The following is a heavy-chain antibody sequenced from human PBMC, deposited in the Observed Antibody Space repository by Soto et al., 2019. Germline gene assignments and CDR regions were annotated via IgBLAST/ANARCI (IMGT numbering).Heavy chain of an antibody. Sequence: EVQLVESGGGLIQPGGSLRLSCAASGFTVSRNYMSWVRQAPGKGLEWVSAIYSGGSTYYADSVKGRFTISRGNSKNTLYLQMNCLRAEDTAVYYCAAGKDYGHFDYWGQGTLVTVSS. J-gene: IGHJ4*02. V-gene: IGHV3-53*01. CDR2: IYSGGST. CDR3: AAGKDYGHFDY. CDR1: GFTVSRNY. D-gene: IGHD3-16*01.